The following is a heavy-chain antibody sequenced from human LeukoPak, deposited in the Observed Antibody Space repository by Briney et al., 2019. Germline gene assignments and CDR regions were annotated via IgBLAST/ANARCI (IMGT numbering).Heavy chain of an antibody. CDR3: ARDYSLWWLTN. D-gene: IGHD2-21*01. V-gene: IGHV3-74*01. CDR1: GFTFSTYW. CDR2: ITPDGSGT. J-gene: IGHJ4*02. Sequence: GGSLRLSCAASGFTFSTYWMHWVRQAPGKGLVWVSRITPDGSGTIYADSVKGRFTISRDNAENTLYLQMNSLRAEDTAVYYCARDYSLWWLTNWGQGTLVTVSS.